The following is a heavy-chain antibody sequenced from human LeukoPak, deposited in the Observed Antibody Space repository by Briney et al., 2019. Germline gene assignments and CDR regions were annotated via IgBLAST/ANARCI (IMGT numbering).Heavy chain of an antibody. D-gene: IGHD3-16*01. J-gene: IGHJ3*02. Sequence: PGGSLRLSCAASGFTFSGSAMHWVRQASGKGLEWVGRIRSKANSYATAYAASVKGRFTISRDDSKNTAYLQMNSLKTEDTAVYYCTRHYRRFGAFDIWGQGTMVTVSS. CDR3: TRHYRRFGAFDI. CDR1: GFTFSGSA. V-gene: IGHV3-73*01. CDR2: IRSKANSYAT.